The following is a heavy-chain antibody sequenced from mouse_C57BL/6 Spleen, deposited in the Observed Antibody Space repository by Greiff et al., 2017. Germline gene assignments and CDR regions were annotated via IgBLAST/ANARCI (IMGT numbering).Heavy chain of an antibody. J-gene: IGHJ4*01. CDR3: ARSSYGSSYGAMDY. CDR2: INPGSGGT. V-gene: IGHV1-54*01. Sequence: VQLQQSGAELVRPGTSVKVSCKASGYAFTNYLIEWVKQRPGQGLEWIGVINPGSGGTNYNEKFKGKATLTADKSSSTAYMQLSSLTSEDSAVYFCARSSYGSSYGAMDYWGQGTSVTVSS. CDR1: GYAFTNYL. D-gene: IGHD1-1*01.